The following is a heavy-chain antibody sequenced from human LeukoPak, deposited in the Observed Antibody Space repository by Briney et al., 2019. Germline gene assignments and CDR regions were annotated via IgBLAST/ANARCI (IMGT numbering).Heavy chain of an antibody. CDR1: GFTFSSYG. CDR3: AKDLHPYCSGGSCYSAANWFDP. V-gene: IGHV3-30*02. D-gene: IGHD2-15*01. CDR2: IRYDGINK. Sequence: GGSLRLSCAASGFTFSSYGMHWVRQAPGKGLEWVAFIRYDGINKDYADSVKGRFTISRDNSKNTLYLQMNSLRAEDTAVYYCAKDLHPYCSGGSCYSAANWFDPWGQGTLVTVSS. J-gene: IGHJ5*02.